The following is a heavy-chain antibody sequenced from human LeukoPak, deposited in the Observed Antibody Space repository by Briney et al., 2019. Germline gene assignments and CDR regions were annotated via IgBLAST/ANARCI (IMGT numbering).Heavy chain of an antibody. J-gene: IGHJ4*02. CDR1: GYTFTSYG. V-gene: IGHV1-18*01. CDR3: ARLDSGSYYEDFDY. Sequence: ASVKVSCKASGYTFTSYGISWVRQAPGQGLEWMGWISAYNGNTNYAQKLQGRVTMTTDTSTSTAYMELRSLRSDDTAAYYCARLDSGSYYEDFDYWGQGTLVTVSS. CDR2: ISAYNGNT. D-gene: IGHD1-26*01.